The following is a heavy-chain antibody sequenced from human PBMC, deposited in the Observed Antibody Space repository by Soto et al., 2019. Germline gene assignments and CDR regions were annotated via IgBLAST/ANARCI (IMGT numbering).Heavy chain of an antibody. J-gene: IGHJ3*02. D-gene: IGHD2-2*01. CDR3: AGLSKRRYCSSTSCPNGAFDI. CDR2: INHSGST. V-gene: IGHV4-34*01. Sequence: QVQLQQWGAGLLKPSETLSLTCAVYGGSFSGYYWSWIRQPPGKGLEWIGEINHSGSTNYNPSLKSRVTISVDTSKNQFSLMLSSVTAADTAVYYCAGLSKRRYCSSTSCPNGAFDIWGQGTMVIVSS. CDR1: GGSFSGYY.